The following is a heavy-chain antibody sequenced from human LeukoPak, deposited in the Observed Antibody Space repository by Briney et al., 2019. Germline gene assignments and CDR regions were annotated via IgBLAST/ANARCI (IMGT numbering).Heavy chain of an antibody. CDR2: ISGSGATT. Sequence: PGGSLRLSCAGSQFTFHTYLLSWVRQAPGKGLEWVSSISGSGATTDYADSVKGRFTISRDNVNKTLYLEMSSLRAEDTAVYFCAKDPRAMGPYFFDDGGKGALVTVSS. D-gene: IGHD2-21*01. V-gene: IGHV3-23*01. CDR1: QFTFHTYL. J-gene: IGHJ4*02. CDR3: AKDPRAMGPYFFDD.